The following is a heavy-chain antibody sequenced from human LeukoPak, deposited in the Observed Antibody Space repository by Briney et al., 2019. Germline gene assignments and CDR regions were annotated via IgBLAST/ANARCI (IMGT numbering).Heavy chain of an antibody. CDR2: IYYSGST. CDR3: ARHKDTAHFDY. D-gene: IGHD5-18*01. Sequence: SETLSLTCTVSGGSISSGGYYWSWIRQHPGKGLEWIGTIYYSGSTYYNPSLKSRVTISIDTSKNQFSLKLSSVTAADTAMYYCARHKDTAHFDYWGQGTLVTVSS. CDR1: GGSISSGGYY. J-gene: IGHJ4*02. V-gene: IGHV4-39*01.